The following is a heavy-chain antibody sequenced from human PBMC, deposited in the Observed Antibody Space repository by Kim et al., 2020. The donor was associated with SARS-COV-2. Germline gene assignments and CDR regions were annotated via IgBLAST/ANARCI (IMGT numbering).Heavy chain of an antibody. V-gene: IGHV3-15*01. CDR2: IKRKTDGGTT. D-gene: IGHD5-18*01. CDR1: GFTFSDAW. CDR3: TTGTQLWF. Sequence: GGSLRLSCAASGFTFSDAWMSWVRQAPGKGPEWVGRIKRKTDGGTTEYATPVNGRFTISRDDSKNTLYLQMNSLKTEDTAVYYCTTGTQLWFWGQGTLVTVAS. J-gene: IGHJ4*02.